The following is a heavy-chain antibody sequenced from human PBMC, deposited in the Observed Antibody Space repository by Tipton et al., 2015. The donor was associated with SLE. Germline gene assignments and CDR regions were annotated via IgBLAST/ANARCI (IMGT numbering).Heavy chain of an antibody. CDR3: ARLVNYYDRGAFDI. CDR2: IYYSGST. V-gene: IGHV4-38-2*01. CDR1: GYSISSGYY. Sequence: TLSLTCAVSGYSISSGYYWGWIRQPPGKGLEWIGSIYYSGSTYYNPSLKSRVTISVDTSKNQFSLKLSFVTAADTAVYYCARLVNYYDRGAFDIWGQGTMVTVSS. D-gene: IGHD3-22*01. J-gene: IGHJ3*02.